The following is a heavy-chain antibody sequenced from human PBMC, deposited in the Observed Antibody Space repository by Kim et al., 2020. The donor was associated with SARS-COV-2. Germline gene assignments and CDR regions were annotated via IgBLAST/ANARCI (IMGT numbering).Heavy chain of an antibody. V-gene: IGHV1-3*01. CDR1: GYTFTSYA. J-gene: IGHJ5*02. CDR2: INAGNGNT. CDR3: ARVPTSYSSSILNWFDP. D-gene: IGHD6-13*01. Sequence: ASVKVSCKASGYTFTSYAMHWVRQAPGQRLEWMGWINAGNGNTKYSQKFQGRVTITRDTSASTAYMELSSLRSVDTAVYYCARVPTSYSSSILNWFDPWGQGTLVTVSS.